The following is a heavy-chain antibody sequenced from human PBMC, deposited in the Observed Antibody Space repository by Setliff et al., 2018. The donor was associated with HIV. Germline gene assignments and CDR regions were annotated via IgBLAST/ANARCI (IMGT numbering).Heavy chain of an antibody. CDR1: GASISSYY. CDR3: AREPRVRGTLDF. J-gene: IGHJ4*02. CDR2: IYASGST. D-gene: IGHD2-15*01. V-gene: IGHV4-4*07. Sequence: SETLSLTCTVSGASISSYYWNWFRQPAGKGLESLGRIYASGSTNYNPSLKSRVSISVDMSQNQFSLKVTFVTAADTAVYYCAREPRVRGTLDFWGQGTLVTVSS.